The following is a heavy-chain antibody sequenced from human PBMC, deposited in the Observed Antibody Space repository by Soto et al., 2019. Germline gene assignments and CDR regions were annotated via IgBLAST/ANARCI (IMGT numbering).Heavy chain of an antibody. CDR1: GFTFSTYP. Sequence: LRLSCAASGFTFSTYPMSWVRQAPGKGLEWVSGISGSGISTYYTDSVKGRFTISRDNSKNTVFLQMNSLRDEDTAVYYCVKPPVITASYYYYDMDVWGQGTTVTVSS. V-gene: IGHV3-23*01. CDR2: ISGSGIST. D-gene: IGHD4-4*01. J-gene: IGHJ6*02. CDR3: VKPPVITASYYYYDMDV.